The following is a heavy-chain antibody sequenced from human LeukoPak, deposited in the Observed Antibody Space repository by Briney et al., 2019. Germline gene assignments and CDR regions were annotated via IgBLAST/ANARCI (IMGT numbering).Heavy chain of an antibody. CDR2: INWNGGGT. V-gene: IGHV3-9*01. Sequence: PGGSLRLPCAATGFTFKDYGMHWVRQPPGKGLEWVSSINWNGGGTDYADSVKGRFTISRDNAKNSLYLQLSSLRPEDTALYYCAKHMRATNTYSFFGLDVWGQGTTVTVSS. CDR3: AKHMRATNTYSFFGLDV. CDR1: GFTFKDYG. J-gene: IGHJ6*02. D-gene: IGHD1-26*01.